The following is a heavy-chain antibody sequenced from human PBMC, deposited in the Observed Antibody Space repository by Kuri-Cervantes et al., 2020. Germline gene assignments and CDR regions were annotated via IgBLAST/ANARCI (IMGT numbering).Heavy chain of an antibody. Sequence: GESLKISCAASGLTFSSYGMHWVRQAPGKGLEWVAVISYDGSNKYYADSVKGRFTISRDNSKNTLYLQMNSLRAEDTAVYYCAKVTDTAMADYYGMDVWGQGTTVTVSS. J-gene: IGHJ6*02. D-gene: IGHD5-18*01. CDR2: ISYDGSNK. CDR1: GLTFSSYG. CDR3: AKVTDTAMADYYGMDV. V-gene: IGHV3-30*18.